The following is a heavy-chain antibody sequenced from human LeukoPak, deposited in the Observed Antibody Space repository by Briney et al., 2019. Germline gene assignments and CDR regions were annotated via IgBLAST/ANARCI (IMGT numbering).Heavy chain of an antibody. CDR3: ARHSNHFGSGSYYRYWFDS. Sequence: PGESLKISCQGSGYIFSNYWITWVRQLPGKGLEWMGRIDPSDSYLNYSPSFEGHVTISVDKSISTAYLQWTSLQASDTAMYYCARHSNHFGSGSYYRYWFDSWGQGTLVTVSS. V-gene: IGHV5-10-1*01. CDR2: IDPSDSYL. D-gene: IGHD3-10*01. J-gene: IGHJ5*01. CDR1: GYIFSNYW.